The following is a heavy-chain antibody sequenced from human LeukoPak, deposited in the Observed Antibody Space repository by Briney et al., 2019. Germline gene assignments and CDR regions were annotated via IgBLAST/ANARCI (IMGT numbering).Heavy chain of an antibody. Sequence: PGGSLRLSCAAPGFTFSSYAMSWVRQAPGKGLEWVSAISGSGGSTYYADSVKGRFTISRDNSKNTLYLQMNSLRAEDTAVYYCAKDRRRAVAGNSFDYWGQGTLVTVSS. CDR3: AKDRRRAVAGNSFDY. D-gene: IGHD6-19*01. CDR1: GFTFSSYA. J-gene: IGHJ4*02. V-gene: IGHV3-23*01. CDR2: ISGSGGST.